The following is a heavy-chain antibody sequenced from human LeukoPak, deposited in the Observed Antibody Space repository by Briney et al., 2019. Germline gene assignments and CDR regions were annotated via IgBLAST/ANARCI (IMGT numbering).Heavy chain of an antibody. CDR1: GFTFSSYG. Sequence: HPGGSLRLSCAASGFTFSSYGMHWVRQAPGKGLEWVAVIWYDGISKYYADSVKGRFTISRDNSKNTLYLQMNSLRAEDTAVYYCARSLGSGSYPADYWGQGTLVTVSS. CDR3: ARSLGSGSYPADY. CDR2: IWYDGISK. J-gene: IGHJ4*02. D-gene: IGHD3-10*02. V-gene: IGHV3-33*01.